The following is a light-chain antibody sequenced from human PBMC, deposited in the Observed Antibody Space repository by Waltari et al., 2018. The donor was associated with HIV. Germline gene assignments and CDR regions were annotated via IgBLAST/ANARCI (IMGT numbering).Light chain of an antibody. CDR3: QAWDSSIHVV. CDR1: KLGDKY. Sequence: SYELTQPPSVSVSPGQTASITCSGDKLGDKYACWYQQKPGQSPVLVIYKDSKRPSGIPERFSGSNSGNTATLTISGTQAMEEADYYCQAWDSSIHVVFGGGTKLTVL. V-gene: IGLV3-1*01. J-gene: IGLJ2*01. CDR2: KDS.